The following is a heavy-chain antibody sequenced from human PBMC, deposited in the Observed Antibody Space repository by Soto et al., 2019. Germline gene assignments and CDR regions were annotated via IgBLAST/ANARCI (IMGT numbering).Heavy chain of an antibody. Sequence: QLQLVQSGAEVREPGSSVKVSCKASGGTFSSYTVIWVRQAPGQGLEGMGRITPTLNIAKYAEKFQGRVTITAVESTSTLTMHLSSLRSEDTALYFSARGYYTGSNPASFDYWGQGTLVAVSS. J-gene: IGHJ4*02. V-gene: IGHV1-69*15. CDR1: GGTFSSYT. CDR3: ARGYYTGSNPASFDY. D-gene: IGHD1-26*01. CDR2: ITPTLNIA.